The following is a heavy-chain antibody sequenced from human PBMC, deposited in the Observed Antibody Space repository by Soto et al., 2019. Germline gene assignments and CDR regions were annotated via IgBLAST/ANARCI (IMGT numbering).Heavy chain of an antibody. V-gene: IGHV4-30-2*01. CDR2: IYHSGST. Sequence: PSETLSLTCAVSVGSISSSTYSWNWIRQPPGKGLEWIGYIYHSGSTSYNPSLNSRVTISVDRSKNQFSLRLNSVTAADTAVYYCARDRMGSGSYDYWGQGTLVTVCS. J-gene: IGHJ4*02. CDR1: VGSISSSTYS. CDR3: ARDRMGSGSYDY. D-gene: IGHD1-26*01.